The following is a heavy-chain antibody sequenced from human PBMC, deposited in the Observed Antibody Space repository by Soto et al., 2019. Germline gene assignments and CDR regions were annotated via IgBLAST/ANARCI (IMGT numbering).Heavy chain of an antibody. V-gene: IGHV2-5*02. J-gene: IGHJ3*02. D-gene: IGHD3-10*01. CDR3: AHTLYGSGSYYSGVDAFDI. Sequence: QITLKESGPTLVKPTQTLTLTCTFSGFSLSTSGVGVGWIRQPPGKALEWLALIYWDDDKRYSPSLKRRLTITKDTSKNQLVLTMTNMDPVDTATYYCAHTLYGSGSYYSGVDAFDIWGQGTMVTVSS. CDR1: GFSLSTSGVG. CDR2: IYWDDDK.